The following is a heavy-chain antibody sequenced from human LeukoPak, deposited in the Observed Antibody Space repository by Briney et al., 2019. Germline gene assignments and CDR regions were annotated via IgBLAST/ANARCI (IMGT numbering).Heavy chain of an antibody. J-gene: IGHJ5*02. Sequence: SVKVSCKASGGTFSSYAISWVRQAPGQGLEWMGGIIPIFGTANYAQKFQGRVTITADKSTSTAYVELSSLRSEDTAVYYCARPSGYDYGPVWFDPWGQGTLVTVSS. CDR3: ARPSGYDYGPVWFDP. CDR1: GGTFSSYA. D-gene: IGHD5-12*01. CDR2: IIPIFGTA. V-gene: IGHV1-69*06.